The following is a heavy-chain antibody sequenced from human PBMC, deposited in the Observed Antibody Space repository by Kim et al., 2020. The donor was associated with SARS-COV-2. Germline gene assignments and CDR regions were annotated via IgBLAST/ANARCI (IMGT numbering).Heavy chain of an antibody. CDR2: IKSKTDGGTT. CDR3: TTDRGYSGSYHDY. V-gene: IGHV3-15*01. J-gene: IGHJ4*02. D-gene: IGHD1-26*01. CDR1: GFTFSNAW. Sequence: GGSLRLSCAASGFTFSNAWMSWVRQAPGKGLEWVGRIKSKTDGGTTDYAAPVKGRFTISRDDSKNTLYLQMNSLKTEDTAVYYCTTDRGYSGSYHDYWGQGTLVTVSS.